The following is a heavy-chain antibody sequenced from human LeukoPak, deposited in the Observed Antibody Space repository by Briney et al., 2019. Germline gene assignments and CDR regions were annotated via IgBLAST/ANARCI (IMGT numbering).Heavy chain of an antibody. CDR2: IIPILGIA. J-gene: IGHJ3*02. V-gene: IGHV1-69*02. CDR3: ARGPVTIFGVVIIPDAFDI. CDR1: GGTFSSYT. Sequence: SVKVSCKASGGTFSSYTISWVRQAPGQGLEWMGRIIPILGIANYAQKFQGRVTITADKSTSTAYMELSSLRSEDTAVYYCARGPVTIFGVVIIPDAFDIWGQGTMVTVSS. D-gene: IGHD3-3*01.